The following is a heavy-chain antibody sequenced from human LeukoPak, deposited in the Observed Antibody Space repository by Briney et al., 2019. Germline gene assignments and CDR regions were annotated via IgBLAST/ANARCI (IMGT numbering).Heavy chain of an antibody. CDR1: GFTFSGSA. CDR2: IRSKANSYAT. Sequence: GGSLRLSCAASGFTFSGSAMHWVRQASGKGLEWVGRIRSKANSYATAYAASVKGRFTISRDDSKNTAYLQINSLKTEDTAVYYCTREQGNYDILTGYPYYFDYWGQGTLVTVSS. J-gene: IGHJ4*02. CDR3: TREQGNYDILTGYPYYFDY. V-gene: IGHV3-73*01. D-gene: IGHD3-9*01.